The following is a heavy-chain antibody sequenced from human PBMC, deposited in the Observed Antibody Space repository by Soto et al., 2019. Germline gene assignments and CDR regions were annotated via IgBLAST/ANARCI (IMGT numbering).Heavy chain of an antibody. Sequence: ASVKVSCKASGYTFTSYAMNWVRQAPGQGLEWMGWINTNTGNPTYAQGFTGRFVFSLDTSVSTAYLQICSLKAEDTAVYYCARGYGDVIIAAAGMGFPNWFDPWGQGTLVTVSS. V-gene: IGHV7-4-1*01. CDR2: INTNTGNP. CDR3: ARGYGDVIIAAAGMGFPNWFDP. J-gene: IGHJ5*02. D-gene: IGHD6-13*01. CDR1: GYTFTSYA.